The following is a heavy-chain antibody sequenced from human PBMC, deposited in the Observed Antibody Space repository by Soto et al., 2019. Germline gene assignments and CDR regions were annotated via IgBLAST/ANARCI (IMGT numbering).Heavy chain of an antibody. J-gene: IGHJ4*02. CDR3: ARGFSIHLGELSFFDY. V-gene: IGHV3-64*01. D-gene: IGHD3-16*02. Sequence: EVQLVESGGGLVQPGGSLRLSCAASGFTFSSYAMHWVRQAPGKGLEYVSAISSNGGSTYYANSVKGRFTISRDNSKNTLYLQMGSLRAEDMAVYYCARGFSIHLGELSFFDYWGQGTLVTVSS. CDR2: ISSNGGST. CDR1: GFTFSSYA.